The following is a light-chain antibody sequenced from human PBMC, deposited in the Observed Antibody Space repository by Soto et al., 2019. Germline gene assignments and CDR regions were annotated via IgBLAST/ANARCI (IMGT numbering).Light chain of an antibody. CDR3: CSYAGDSYV. CDR1: RSDVGNYNL. CDR2: DVS. Sequence: QSALTQPASVSGSPGQSITISCTGTRSDVGNYNLVSWYQQHPGKAPKLMIYDVSKRPSGVSNRFSCSKSGNTASLTISGLHADEEADYYCCSYAGDSYVVGTGTKLTVL. J-gene: IGLJ1*01. V-gene: IGLV2-23*02.